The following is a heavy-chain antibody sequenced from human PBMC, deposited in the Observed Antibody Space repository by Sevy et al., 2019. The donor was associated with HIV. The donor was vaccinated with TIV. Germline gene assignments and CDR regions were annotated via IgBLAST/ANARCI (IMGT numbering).Heavy chain of an antibody. CDR3: GSKVGDM. CDR1: GFTFSDYW. V-gene: IGHV3-7*01. D-gene: IGHD1-26*01. CDR2: IKQDGSQK. J-gene: IGHJ3*02. Sequence: GGSLRLSCAASGFTFSDYWMSWVRQAPGKGLEWVANIKQDGSQKYFVDSVKGRFTISRDNAKNSLYLQMDNLRAEDTAVYYCGSKVGDMWGQGTMVTVSS.